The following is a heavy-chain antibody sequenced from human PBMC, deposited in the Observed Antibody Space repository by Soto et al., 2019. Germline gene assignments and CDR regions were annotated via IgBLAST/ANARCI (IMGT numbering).Heavy chain of an antibody. Sequence: GGSLRLSCAASGFTFSSYAMSWVRQAPGKGLEWVSAISGSGGSTYYADSVKGRFTISRDNSKNTLYLQMNSLRAEDTAVYYCAKEESLIVGLVTGAFDIWGQGTMVTVSS. D-gene: IGHD2-15*01. J-gene: IGHJ3*02. CDR2: ISGSGGST. CDR1: GFTFSSYA. V-gene: IGHV3-23*01. CDR3: AKEESLIVGLVTGAFDI.